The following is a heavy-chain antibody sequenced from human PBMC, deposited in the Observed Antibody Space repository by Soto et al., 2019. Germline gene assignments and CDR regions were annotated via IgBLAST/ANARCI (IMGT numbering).Heavy chain of an antibody. Sequence: KTSETLSLTCTVSGGSVSSGSYQWSWIRQSPGKGLEWIGYIYYTGSTNYNPSLKSRVTISVDTSKNQFSLKLTSVTAADTALYFCARLQVYDFWGGSVPMDVWGQGTTVTVSS. V-gene: IGHV4-61*01. J-gene: IGHJ6*02. CDR3: ARLQVYDFWGGSVPMDV. D-gene: IGHD3-3*01. CDR2: IYYTGST. CDR1: GGSVSSGSYQ.